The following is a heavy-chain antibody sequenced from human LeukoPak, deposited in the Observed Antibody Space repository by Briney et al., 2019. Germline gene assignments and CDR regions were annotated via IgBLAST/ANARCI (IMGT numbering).Heavy chain of an antibody. V-gene: IGHV4-39*01. CDR2: MYYRGST. Sequence: PSETLPLTCTVYGGSISNNFNYWAWIRQPPGKGLEWIGSMYYRGSTYYNPSLKSRVTISVDTSKNQFSLKLSSVTTTDTALYYCARHVLPQWELRRGYLDFWGQGILVTVSS. CDR3: ARHVLPQWELRRGYLDF. CDR1: GGSISNNFNY. D-gene: IGHD1-26*01. J-gene: IGHJ4*02.